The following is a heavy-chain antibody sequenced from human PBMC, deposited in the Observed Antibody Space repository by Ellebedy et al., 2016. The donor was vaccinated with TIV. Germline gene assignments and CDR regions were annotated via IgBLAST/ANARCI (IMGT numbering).Heavy chain of an antibody. D-gene: IGHD4-17*01. CDR3: ASRPNCDYHFLDY. CDR2: MWYDGSKK. V-gene: IGHV3-33*08. Sequence: GESLKISCAASGFTFSTYGMHWVRQTPGKGLEWVAVMWYDGSKKYYGDSVKGRFTISRDNSKNTMYLEMNSLRGEDTAVYYCASRPNCDYHFLDYWGQGTLVTVSS. J-gene: IGHJ4*02. CDR1: GFTFSTYG.